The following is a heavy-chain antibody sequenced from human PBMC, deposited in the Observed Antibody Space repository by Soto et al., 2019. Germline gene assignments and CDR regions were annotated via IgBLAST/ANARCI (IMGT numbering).Heavy chain of an antibody. J-gene: IGHJ6*02. V-gene: IGHV4-30-4*01. Sequence: ASETLSLTCTVSGGSISSGDYYWSWIRQHPGKGLEWMWYIYYSGSTYYHPSLQSRVTISVDTSKNQFSLKLSSVTAADTAVYYCARVGGPPPYYSYYGMDVWGQGTTVTVSS. CDR3: ARVGGPPPYYSYYGMDV. CDR1: GGSISSGDYY. CDR2: IYYSGST.